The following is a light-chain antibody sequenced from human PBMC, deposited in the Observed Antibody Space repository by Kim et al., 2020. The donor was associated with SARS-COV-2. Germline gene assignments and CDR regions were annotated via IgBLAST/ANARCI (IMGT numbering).Light chain of an antibody. CDR2: DAS. J-gene: IGKJ4*01. Sequence: SLSPGKRATLSCRASQCDSSHLPWYQPKPGQAPSLPIYDASNRATGIPARFSGSGSVTDFTLTISRLEPEDFAFYYCQPRSNWPLTFGGGTKVDI. V-gene: IGKV3-11*01. CDR3: QPRSNWPLT. CDR1: QCDSSH.